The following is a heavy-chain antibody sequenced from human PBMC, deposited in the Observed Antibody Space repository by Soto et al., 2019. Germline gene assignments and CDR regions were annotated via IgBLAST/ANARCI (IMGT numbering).Heavy chain of an antibody. CDR1: VYTFIRSA. J-gene: IGHJ4*02. V-gene: IGHV1-3*01. CDR3: TRGGDPYKTGH. Sequence: ASVKVSCKGSVYTFIRSAMHWVRQAPGQGLEWMGWINVANGNTKYSQKFQGRVTITRDTSATTAYMELSSLTSEDTAIYYCTRGGDPYKTGHWGQGTLVTVSS. CDR2: INVANGNT. D-gene: IGHD2-21*01.